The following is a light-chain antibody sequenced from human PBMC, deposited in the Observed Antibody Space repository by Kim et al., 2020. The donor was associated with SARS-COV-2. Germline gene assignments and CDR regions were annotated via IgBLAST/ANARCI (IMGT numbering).Light chain of an antibody. CDR3: ATWDDRLKGVV. Sequence: RVTQSGTGSSPNIGGNTVTWYQQFPGTAPKVVISRNDERPSGLSDRLSGSKSGTSASLAISGLQSEDEADYYCATWDDRLKGVVFGGGTQLTVL. V-gene: IGLV1-44*01. CDR2: RND. CDR1: SPNIGGNT. J-gene: IGLJ3*02.